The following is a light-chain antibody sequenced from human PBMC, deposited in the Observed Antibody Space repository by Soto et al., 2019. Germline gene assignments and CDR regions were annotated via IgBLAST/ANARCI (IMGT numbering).Light chain of an antibody. CDR2: EAS. J-gene: IGKJ1*01. CDR1: QSISRW. CDR3: QHYSNYPT. Sequence: DIQMTQSPSTLSASVGDRVTITCRASQSISRWLAWYQQTPGKAPKLLTYEASSVESGVPSRFSGSGSGTEFTITISSLQTEDFATYYCQHYSNYPTFGQGTKVEIK. V-gene: IGKV1-5*03.